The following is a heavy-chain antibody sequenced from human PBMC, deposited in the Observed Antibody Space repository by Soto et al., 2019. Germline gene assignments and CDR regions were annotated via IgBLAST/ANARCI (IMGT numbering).Heavy chain of an antibody. CDR3: ARHDLENYFDY. CDR1: GGSISSYY. J-gene: IGHJ4*02. Sequence: SETLSLTCTVSGGSISSYYWSWIRQPPGKGLEWIGYIYYSGSTNYNPSLKSRVTISVDTSKNQFSLKLSSVTAADTAVYYCARHDLENYFDYWGQGTLVTVSS. CDR2: IYYSGST. V-gene: IGHV4-59*08.